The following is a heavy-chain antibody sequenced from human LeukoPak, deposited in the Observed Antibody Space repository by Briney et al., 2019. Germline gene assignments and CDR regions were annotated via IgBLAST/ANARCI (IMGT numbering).Heavy chain of an antibody. CDR3: GRDSRSILIDV. D-gene: IGHD3-3*01. V-gene: IGHV3-33*01. CDR2: IWYDGSNT. J-gene: IGHJ4*02. CDR1: GFTFSRHG. Sequence: GGSLRLSCAASGFTFSRHGMHWVRQAPGKGLEWVAVIWYDGSNTYYVDSVKGRFTISRDNSKNTQYLQMNSLRVEDTAVYYCGRDSRSILIDVWGQGTPVTISS.